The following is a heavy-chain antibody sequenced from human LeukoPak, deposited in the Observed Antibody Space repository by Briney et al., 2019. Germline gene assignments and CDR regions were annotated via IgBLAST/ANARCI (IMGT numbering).Heavy chain of an antibody. CDR1: GYTFTSYA. V-gene: IGHV1-2*02. CDR2: ITPSGGT. D-gene: IGHD5-24*01. J-gene: IGHJ4*02. Sequence: APAKVSCKASGYTFTSYAIHWVRQAPGQGLEWMGWITPSGGTNYPQKFQGRVAITWDTSITTAYMDLSRLTSDDTAVYYCARDRYGDGFAHLDYWGQGALVTVSS. CDR3: ARDRYGDGFAHLDY.